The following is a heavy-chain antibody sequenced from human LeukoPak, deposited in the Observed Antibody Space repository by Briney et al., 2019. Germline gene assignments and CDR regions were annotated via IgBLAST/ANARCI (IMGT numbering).Heavy chain of an antibody. CDR1: GFTFSDYY. CDR2: ISSSSSYT. V-gene: IGHV3-11*06. Sequence: PGGSLRLSCAASGFTFSDYYMSWIRQAPGKGLEWVSYISSSSSYTNYADSVKGRFTISRDNAKNSLYLQMNSLRAEDTAVYYCARDQTRSSRYYLDYWGQGTLVTVSS. J-gene: IGHJ4*02. CDR3: ARDQTRSSRYYLDY. D-gene: IGHD2-2*01.